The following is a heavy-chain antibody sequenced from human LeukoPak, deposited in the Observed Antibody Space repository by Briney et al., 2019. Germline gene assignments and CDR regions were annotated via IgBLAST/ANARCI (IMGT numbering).Heavy chain of an antibody. J-gene: IGHJ4*02. Sequence: GRSLRLSCAASGFTFSSYGMHWVRQAPGKGLEWVAVISYDGSNKYYADSVKGRFTISRDNSKNTLYLQMNSLRAEDTAVYHCAKDGGGYCSGGSCYPGRLDYWGQGTLVTVSS. CDR3: AKDGGGYCSGGSCYPGRLDY. CDR1: GFTFSSYG. V-gene: IGHV3-30*18. D-gene: IGHD2-15*01. CDR2: ISYDGSNK.